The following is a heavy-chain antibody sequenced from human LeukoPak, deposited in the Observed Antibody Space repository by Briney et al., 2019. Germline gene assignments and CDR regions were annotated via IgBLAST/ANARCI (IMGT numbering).Heavy chain of an antibody. J-gene: IGHJ4*02. CDR2: IYSGGST. V-gene: IGHV3-66*02. CDR1: GFTVSSND. D-gene: IGHD5-24*01. Sequence: GGSLRLSCAASGFTVSSNDMSWVRQAPGKGLEWVSVIYSGGSTYYADSVKGRFTISRDNSKNTLYLQMNSLRAEDTAVYYCARDPGSQRWLQPEDYWGQGTLVTVSS. CDR3: ARDPGSQRWLQPEDY.